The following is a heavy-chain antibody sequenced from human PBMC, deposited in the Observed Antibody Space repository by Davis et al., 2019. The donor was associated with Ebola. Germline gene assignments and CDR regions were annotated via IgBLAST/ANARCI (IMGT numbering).Heavy chain of an antibody. CDR1: GYTFISYG. CDR3: ARGAIAASGNPHLGH. J-gene: IGHJ4*02. CDR2: ISPYNGNT. D-gene: IGHD6-13*01. V-gene: IGHV1-18*04. Sequence: ASVKVSCKTSGYTFISYGVTWARPAPGQGLEWMGWISPYNGNTDSIQKLQGRVTMTTDTSTSTAYMELRSLTSDDTAVYYCARGAIAASGNPHLGHWGQGTLVTVSS.